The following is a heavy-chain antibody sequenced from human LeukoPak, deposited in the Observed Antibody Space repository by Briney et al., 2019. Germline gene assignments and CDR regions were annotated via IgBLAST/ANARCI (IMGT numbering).Heavy chain of an antibody. V-gene: IGHV7-4-1*02. Sequence: ASVKVSCKASGYTFTSYAMNWVRQAPGQGLEWMGWINTNTGNPTYAQGFTGRFVFSLDTSVSTAYLQISSLKAEDTAVYYCGRDRRYGYSTSGYAGFDPGAQEPRVTVPS. J-gene: IGHJ5*02. CDR2: INTNTGNP. CDR3: GRDRRYGYSTSGYAGFDP. D-gene: IGHD6-13*01. CDR1: GYTFTSYA.